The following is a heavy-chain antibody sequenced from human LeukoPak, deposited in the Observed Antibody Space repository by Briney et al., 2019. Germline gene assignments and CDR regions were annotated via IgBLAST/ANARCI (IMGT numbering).Heavy chain of an antibody. CDR2: ISGIGGRT. Sequence: GGSLRLSCAASGFTFSSYAMSWVRQAPGKGLEGVSAISGIGGRTYYADSVKGRFTISRDNSKNTLYLQMNSLRAEDTAVYYCAKAGDMITFGGVIAYWGQGTLVTVSS. J-gene: IGHJ4*02. V-gene: IGHV3-23*01. CDR1: GFTFSSYA. D-gene: IGHD3-16*02. CDR3: AKAGDMITFGGVIAY.